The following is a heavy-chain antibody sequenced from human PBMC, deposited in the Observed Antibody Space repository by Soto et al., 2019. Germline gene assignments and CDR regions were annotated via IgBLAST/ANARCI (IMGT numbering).Heavy chain of an antibody. CDR1: GFTFGTTD. J-gene: IGHJ5*02. V-gene: IGHV3-23*01. CDR3: VKNSGWFNT. Sequence: QLLQSGGGLVQPGGSLTLSCAASGFTFGTTDMSWVRQAPGEGLEWVSTIDGSGGITYYADSVKGRFTISRDNSRNTVYLQRNRLRGDDTALYYCVKNSGWFNTWGQGALVTASS. CDR2: IDGSGGIT. D-gene: IGHD3-10*01.